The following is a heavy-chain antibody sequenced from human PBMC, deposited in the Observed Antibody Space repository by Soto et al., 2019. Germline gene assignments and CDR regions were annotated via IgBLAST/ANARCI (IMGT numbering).Heavy chain of an antibody. CDR3: ASLTTWAFDY. D-gene: IGHD1-1*01. CDR2: IYPGDSDT. CDR1: GYTFTDYW. Sequence: EVQLVQSGEEVKKPGESLQISCQISGYTFTDYWIGWVRQMPGKGLEWLGIIYPGDSDTRYSPSFQGQVTISADESLNTAYLQLSSLKASDSAMYYCASLTTWAFDYWGQGTLVIVSS. J-gene: IGHJ4*02. V-gene: IGHV5-51*03.